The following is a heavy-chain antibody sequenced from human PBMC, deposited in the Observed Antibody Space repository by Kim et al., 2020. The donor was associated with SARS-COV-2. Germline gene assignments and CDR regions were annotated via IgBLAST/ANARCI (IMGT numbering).Heavy chain of an antibody. D-gene: IGHD3-10*01. CDR3: ARDLWFKNFDI. Sequence: TNYNPSLKSRVTISVDTSKNQFSLKLSSVTAADTAVYYCARDLWFKNFDIWGQGTMVTVSS. J-gene: IGHJ3*02. CDR2: T. V-gene: IGHV4-59*01.